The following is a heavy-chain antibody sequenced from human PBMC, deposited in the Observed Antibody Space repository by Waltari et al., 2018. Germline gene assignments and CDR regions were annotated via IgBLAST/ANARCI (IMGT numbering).Heavy chain of an antibody. D-gene: IGHD2-8*01. V-gene: IGHV1-69-2*01. CDR1: GYTFTDYY. J-gene: IGHJ4*02. CDR2: VDPEEGET. Sequence: EVQLVQSGAEVKKPGATVKISCKASGYTFTDYYMHWVQQAPGKGLEWMGRVDPEEGETIYAEKFQGRVTIAADTSTDTAYMELSSLRSEDTAAYYCATVSPYGSTVLSFDYWGQGTLVTVSS. CDR3: ATVSPYGSTVLSFDY.